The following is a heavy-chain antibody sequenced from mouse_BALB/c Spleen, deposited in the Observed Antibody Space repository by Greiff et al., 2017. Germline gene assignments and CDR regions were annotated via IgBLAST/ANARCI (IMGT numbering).Heavy chain of an antibody. J-gene: IGHJ2*01. D-gene: IGHD1-1*01. CDR2: INPSNGGT. CDR1: GYTFTSYY. V-gene: IGHV1S81*02. Sequence: QVQLQQSGAELVKPGASVKLSCKASGYTFTSYYMYWVKQRPGQGLEWIGEINPSNGGTNFNEKFKSKATLTVDKSSSTAYMQLSSLTSEDSAVYYCTREGVTTVVDYWGQGTTLTVSS. CDR3: TREGVTTVVDY.